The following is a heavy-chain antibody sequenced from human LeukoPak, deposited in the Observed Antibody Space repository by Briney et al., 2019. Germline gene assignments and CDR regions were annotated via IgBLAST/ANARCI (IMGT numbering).Heavy chain of an antibody. Sequence: GASVKVSYKASGYTFTVYYMHWVRQAPGQGGEGMGWINPNSGGTNYAQKFQGWVTMTRDTSISTAYMELSRLRSDDTAVYYCARGLWFGLDYFDYWGQGTLVTVSS. V-gene: IGHV1-2*04. J-gene: IGHJ4*02. CDR1: GYTFTVYY. CDR2: INPNSGGT. CDR3: ARGLWFGLDYFDY. D-gene: IGHD3-10*01.